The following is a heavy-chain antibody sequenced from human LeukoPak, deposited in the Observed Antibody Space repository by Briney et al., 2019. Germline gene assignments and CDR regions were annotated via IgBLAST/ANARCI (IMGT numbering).Heavy chain of an antibody. D-gene: IGHD2-8*02. CDR1: GYTFTTYD. CDR3: ARIRGGDFTGPVDY. CDR2: MNPGSGDT. J-gene: IGHJ4*02. V-gene: IGHV1-8*01. Sequence: ASVKVSCKASGYTFTTYDMTWVRQATGQGLEWMGWMNPGSGDTAYAQKFQGRVTMTRDTSISTAYMELNSLGSEDTAVYYCARIRGGDFTGPVDYWGQGTLVTVSS.